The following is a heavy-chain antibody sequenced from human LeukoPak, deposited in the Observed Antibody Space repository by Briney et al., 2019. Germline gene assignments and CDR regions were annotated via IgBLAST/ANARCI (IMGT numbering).Heavy chain of an antibody. CDR1: GFTFGTYS. Sequence: GGSLRLSCAASGFTFGTYSMNWVRQAPGRGLEWVSFITGSSGTIYYADSVKGRFTISRDNAKNSLYLQMNTLRVEDTAVYYCARSHYVSSGYYAHWGQGTLVTVSP. J-gene: IGHJ4*02. V-gene: IGHV3-48*04. CDR3: ARSHYVSSGYYAH. D-gene: IGHD3-22*01. CDR2: ITGSSGTI.